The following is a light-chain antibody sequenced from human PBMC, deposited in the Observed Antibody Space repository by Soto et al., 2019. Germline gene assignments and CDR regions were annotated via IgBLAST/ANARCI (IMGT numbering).Light chain of an antibody. CDR3: LQHNSYPLT. V-gene: IGKV1-5*03. J-gene: IGKJ4*01. CDR2: KAS. CDR1: QSISSW. Sequence: DIQMTQSPSTLSASVGDRVTITCRASQSISSWLAWYQQKPGKAPNLLIYKASSLESGVPSRFSGSGSGTEFTLTISSLHPDDVPTYYCLQHNSYPLTFGGGTKVEIQ.